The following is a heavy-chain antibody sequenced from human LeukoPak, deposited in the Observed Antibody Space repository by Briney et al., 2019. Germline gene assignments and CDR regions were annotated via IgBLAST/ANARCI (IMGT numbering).Heavy chain of an antibody. CDR3: AYYEDNWFDP. CDR1: GGSISSYY. CDR2: IYTSGST. V-gene: IGHV4-4*09. J-gene: IGHJ5*02. D-gene: IGHD3-22*01. Sequence: SETLSLTCTVSGGSISSYYWSWIRQPPGKGLEWIGYIYTSGSTNYNPSLKSRVTISVDTSKNQFSLKLSSVTAADTAVYYCAYYEDNWFDPWGQGTLVTVSS.